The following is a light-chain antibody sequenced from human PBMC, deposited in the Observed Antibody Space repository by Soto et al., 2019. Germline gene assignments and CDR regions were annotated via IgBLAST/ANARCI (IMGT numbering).Light chain of an antibody. J-gene: IGKJ5*01. CDR1: QSVSSN. V-gene: IGKV3-15*01. CDR2: GAS. CDR3: QQYNNWPPIA. Sequence: PGERAALSCRASQSVSSNLAWYQQKPGQAPRLLIYGASTRATGIPARFSGSGSGTEFTLTISSLQSEDFAVYYCQQYNNWPPIAFGQGTRLEIK.